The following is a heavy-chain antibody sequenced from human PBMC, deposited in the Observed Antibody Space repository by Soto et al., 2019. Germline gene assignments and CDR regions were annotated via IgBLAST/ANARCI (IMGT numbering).Heavy chain of an antibody. CDR3: ARHVNGDSSGYYYY. J-gene: IGHJ4*02. Sequence: SETLSLTCTVSGGSISSSSYYWGWIRQPPGKGLEWFGSIYYGGSTYYNPSVKSRFTISVDTSKNQFSLKLSTVTAADTAVYYCARHVNGDSSGYYYYWGQGTLVTVSS. CDR2: IYYGGST. V-gene: IGHV4-39*01. D-gene: IGHD3-22*01. CDR1: GGSISSSSYY.